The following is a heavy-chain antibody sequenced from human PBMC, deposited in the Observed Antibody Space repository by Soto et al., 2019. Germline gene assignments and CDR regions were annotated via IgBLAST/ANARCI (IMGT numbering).Heavy chain of an antibody. CDR2: LYWDDDK. CDR1: GFSLSTSGVG. CDR3: ARTSVNWGSRGLVDY. D-gene: IGHD7-27*01. J-gene: IGHJ4*02. Sequence: QITLKESGPTLVKPTQTLTLTCTFSGFSLSTSGVGVGWIRQPPGKALEWLAFLYWDDDKGYSPSLKSRLTTTKDTSKNQVLLTMTNMDPVDTATYYCARTSVNWGSRGLVDYWGQGTLVTVAS. V-gene: IGHV2-5*02.